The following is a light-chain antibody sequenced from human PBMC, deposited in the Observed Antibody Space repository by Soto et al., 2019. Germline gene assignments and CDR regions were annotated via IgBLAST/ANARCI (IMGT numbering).Light chain of an antibody. V-gene: IGLV2-8*01. CDR1: DSDVGGYNF. CDR3: SSYAASDNFVI. Sequence: QSVLTQPPSASGSPGQSVTISCTGTDSDVGGYNFVSWYQQHPGRAPKLMIYEVYQRPSGVPDRFSGSKSGNTASLTVSGRQAEDEANYYCSSYAASDNFVIFGGGTKLTVL. CDR2: EVY. J-gene: IGLJ2*01.